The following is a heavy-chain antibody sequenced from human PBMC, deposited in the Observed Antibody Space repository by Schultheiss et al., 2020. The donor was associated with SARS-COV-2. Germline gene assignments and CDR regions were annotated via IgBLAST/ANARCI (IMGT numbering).Heavy chain of an antibody. CDR1: GYTFTGYY. CDR3: ARAQGRYSAYGMDV. D-gene: IGHD5-12*01. CDR2: IIPIFGTA. V-gene: IGHV1-69*13. J-gene: IGHJ6*02. Sequence: SVKVSCKASGYTFTGYYMHWVRQAPGQGLEWMGGIIPIFGTANYAQKFQGRVTITADESTSTAYMELRRLRSDDTAVYYCARAQGRYSAYGMDVWGQGTTVTVSS.